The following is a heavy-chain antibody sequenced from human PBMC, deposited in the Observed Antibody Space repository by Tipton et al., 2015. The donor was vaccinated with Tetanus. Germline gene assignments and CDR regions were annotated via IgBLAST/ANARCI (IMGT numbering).Heavy chain of an antibody. J-gene: IGHJ4*02. CDR1: GGSISSYF. V-gene: IGHV4-59*08. Sequence: LRLSCSVSGGSISSYFWSWIRQSPGQGLEWIGLIYYSGSTSYNPSLKSRVTISVDTSKNQIYLTLSSVTAADTGVYYCAKLIRQWLAPDYNIWGQGTLVTVSS. CDR3: AKLIRQWLAPDYNI. D-gene: IGHD6-19*01. CDR2: IYYSGST.